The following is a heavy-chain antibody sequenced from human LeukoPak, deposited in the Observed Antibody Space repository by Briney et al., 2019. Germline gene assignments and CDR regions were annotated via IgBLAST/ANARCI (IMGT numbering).Heavy chain of an antibody. CDR2: VNPNSGNT. CDR3: ARGLGVRATNWFDP. V-gene: IGHV1-8*01. D-gene: IGHD1-26*01. CDR1: GYTFTTYD. J-gene: IGHJ5*02. Sequence: GASVKVSCKASGYTFTTYDINWVRQATGQGLEWMGWVNPNSGNTGYAQNFQDRVTMTRDTSISTAYMELSSLTSEDTAVYYCARGLGVRATNWFDPWGQGTLVTVSS.